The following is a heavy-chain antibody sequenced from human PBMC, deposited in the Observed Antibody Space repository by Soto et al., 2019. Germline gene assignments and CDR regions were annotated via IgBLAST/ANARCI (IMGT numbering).Heavy chain of an antibody. CDR1: GGSLSNYG. CDR3: ARGDATKIVVTTYYAMDV. CDR2: IIPVFGIP. Sequence: QVQLVQSGAEVKKPGSSVKVSCKASGGSLSNYGISWVRQAPGQGLEWMGAIIPVFGIPNYAQKFQDRVTITADESTTTVYMEVRSLTSEDTAVYYCARGDATKIVVTTYYAMDVWGQGTTVTVFS. J-gene: IGHJ6*02. V-gene: IGHV1-69*12. D-gene: IGHD3-22*01.